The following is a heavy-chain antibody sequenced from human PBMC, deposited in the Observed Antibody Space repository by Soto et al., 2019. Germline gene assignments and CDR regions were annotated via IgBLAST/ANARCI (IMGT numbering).Heavy chain of an antibody. J-gene: IGHJ5*02. Sequence: QKQLVQSGPEGQNPGTSVKVSCKSSGFTFTNSAIQWVRQASGQRLEWVGWIVVGSGNTNYAQKFQERISITRDMSTSAAYMELRSLRSEETAIYYCAADMEPIDPFNWFDPCGQGTLVTVSS. D-gene: IGHD1-1*01. CDR3: AADMEPIDPFNWFDP. CDR1: GFTFTNSA. V-gene: IGHV1-58*02. CDR2: IVVGSGNT.